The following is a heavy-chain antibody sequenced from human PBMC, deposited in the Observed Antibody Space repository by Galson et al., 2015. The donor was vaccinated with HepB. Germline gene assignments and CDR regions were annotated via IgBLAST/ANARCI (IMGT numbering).Heavy chain of an antibody. CDR3: ATRVVDFWTGQGWFDP. CDR2: IKKDGSEK. J-gene: IGHJ5*02. Sequence: SLRLSCAASGLTFGGYWTTWVRQAPGKGLEWVANIKKDGSEKYYVDSVKGRFTISRDIAKNSVYLQMNSLRVEDTAVYYCATRVVDFWTGQGWFDPWGQGTLVTVSS. V-gene: IGHV3-7*01. CDR1: GLTFGGYW. D-gene: IGHD3/OR15-3a*01.